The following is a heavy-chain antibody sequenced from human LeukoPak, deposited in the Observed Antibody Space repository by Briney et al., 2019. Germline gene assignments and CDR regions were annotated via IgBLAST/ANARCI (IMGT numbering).Heavy chain of an antibody. CDR1: GFTFSSYS. CDR2: ISSSSSTI. Sequence: PGGSLRLSCAASGFTFSSYSMNWVRQAPGKGLEWVSYISSSSSTIYYAGSVKGRFTISRDNAKNSLYLQMNSLRAEDTAVYYCARDRGYSGNGFIYAFDIWGQGTMVTVSS. D-gene: IGHD1-26*01. CDR3: ARDRGYSGNGFIYAFDI. J-gene: IGHJ3*02. V-gene: IGHV3-48*01.